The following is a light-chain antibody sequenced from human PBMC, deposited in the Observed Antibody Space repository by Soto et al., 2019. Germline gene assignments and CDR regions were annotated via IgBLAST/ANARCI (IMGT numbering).Light chain of an antibody. CDR2: ANN. V-gene: IGLV1-40*01. J-gene: IGLJ2*01. Sequence: QSVLTQPPSVSGAPRQRVTISCTGSSSNIGAGYDVHWYQQLPGTAPKLLIYANNNRPSGVPDRFSGSKSGTSASLAITGLQAEDEADYYCQSYDSGLSAVVFGGGTKLTVL. CDR1: SSNIGAGYD. CDR3: QSYDSGLSAVV.